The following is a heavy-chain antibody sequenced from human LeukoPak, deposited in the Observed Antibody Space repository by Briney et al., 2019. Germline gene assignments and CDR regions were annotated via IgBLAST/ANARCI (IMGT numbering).Heavy chain of an antibody. CDR3: ASQGFGELFYDY. CDR2: INHSGST. J-gene: IGHJ4*02. Sequence: SETLSLTCAVYGGSFSGYYWSWIRQPPGKGLEWIGEINHSGSTNYNPSLKSRVTISVDTSKNQFSLKLSSVTAADTAVYYCASQGFGELFYDYWGQGTLVTVSS. V-gene: IGHV4-34*01. D-gene: IGHD3-10*01. CDR1: GGSFSGYY.